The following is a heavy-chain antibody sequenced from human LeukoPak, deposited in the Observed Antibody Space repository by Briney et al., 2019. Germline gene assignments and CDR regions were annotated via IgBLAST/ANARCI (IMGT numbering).Heavy chain of an antibody. Sequence: PSETLSLTCTVSGGSISSYYWSWIRQPPGKGLEWIGYIYYSGSTNYNPSLKSRVTISVDTSKNQFSLKLSSVTAADTAVYYCAGRGTHYFDYWGQGTLVTVSS. CDR3: AGRGTHYFDY. CDR1: GGSISSYY. J-gene: IGHJ4*02. V-gene: IGHV4-59*08. CDR2: IYYSGST.